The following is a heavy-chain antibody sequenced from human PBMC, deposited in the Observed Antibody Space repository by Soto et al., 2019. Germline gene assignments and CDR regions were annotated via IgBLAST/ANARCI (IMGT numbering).Heavy chain of an antibody. J-gene: IGHJ4*02. CDR2: INTDGSAT. V-gene: IGHV3-74*01. CDR3: ARDGEGY. CDR1: GFTFSSNW. Sequence: EVRLVESGGGLVQPGGSLRLSCAASGFTFSSNWMHWVRQLPGKGLVWVSRINTDGSATNYADSVKGRFTTSRDNAKNMLYLQMNSLRLEDTAVYYCARDGEGYWGQGALVTVSS. D-gene: IGHD2-21*01.